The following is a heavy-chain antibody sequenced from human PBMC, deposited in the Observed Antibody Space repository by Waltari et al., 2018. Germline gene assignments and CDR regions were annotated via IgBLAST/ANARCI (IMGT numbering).Heavy chain of an antibody. CDR2: ISYDSSNT. Sequence: QVQLVESGGGVVQPGTSLRLSCAASGFTFSSYAMHWVRQAPGKGLEWVAVISYDSSNTFYADSVKGRFTISRDNSKNTLFLQMSSLRDDDTALYYCARRGVTGREAAPPDYWGQGTLVTVSS. J-gene: IGHJ4*02. CDR3: ARRGVTGREAAPPDY. CDR1: GFTFSSYA. D-gene: IGHD2-15*01. V-gene: IGHV3-30*04.